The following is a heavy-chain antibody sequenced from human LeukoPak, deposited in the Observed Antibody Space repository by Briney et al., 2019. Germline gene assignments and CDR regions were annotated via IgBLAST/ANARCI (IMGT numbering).Heavy chain of an antibody. CDR1: GIKFDDYG. D-gene: IGHD3-10*01. CDR2: INWNSGRV. J-gene: IGHJ4*02. V-gene: IGHV3-20*04. CDR3: ARDSTYGWSFFDY. Sequence: SGGSLRLSCAASGIKFDDYGMMWVRQAPGKGLEWVAAINWNSGRVSYADSVKGRFTISRDNAKNSLHLQMNSLRAEDTALYYCARDSTYGWSFFDYWGQGTLVTVSS.